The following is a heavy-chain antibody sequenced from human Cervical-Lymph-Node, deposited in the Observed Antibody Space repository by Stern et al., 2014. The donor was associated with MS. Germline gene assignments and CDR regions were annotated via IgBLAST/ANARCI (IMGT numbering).Heavy chain of an antibody. Sequence: QVQLVQSGAEVKKPGSSVKVSCKASGGTFSSYAISWVRQAPGQGLEWMGGIIPIFGTANYAQKFQGRVTITADESTSTAYMELSSLRSEDTAVYYCASGGGGYCSSTSCYPGNWFDTWGQGTLVTVSS. V-gene: IGHV1-69*01. CDR2: IIPIFGTA. CDR1: GGTFSSYA. J-gene: IGHJ5*02. D-gene: IGHD2-2*01. CDR3: ASGGGGYCSSTSCYPGNWFDT.